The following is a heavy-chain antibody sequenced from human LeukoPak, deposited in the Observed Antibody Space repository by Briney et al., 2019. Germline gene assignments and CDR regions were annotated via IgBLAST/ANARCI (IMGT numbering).Heavy chain of an antibody. V-gene: IGHV1-69*13. CDR1: GGTFSSYA. J-gene: IGHJ5*02. D-gene: IGHD2-2*01. Sequence: ASVKVSCKASGGTFSSYAISWVRQAPGQGLEWMGGIIPIFGTANYAQKFQGRVTITADESTSTAYMELSSLRSEDTAVYYCAITEVVPAYRGVGWFDPWGQGTLVTVSS. CDR2: IIPIFGTA. CDR3: AITEVVPAYRGVGWFDP.